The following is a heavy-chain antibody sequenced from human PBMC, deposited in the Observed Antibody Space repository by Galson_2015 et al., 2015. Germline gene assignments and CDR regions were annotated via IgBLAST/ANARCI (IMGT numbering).Heavy chain of an antibody. CDR1: GFTASSNY. D-gene: IGHD3-10*01. J-gene: IGHJ4*02. Sequence: SLRLSCAASGFTASSNYMAWFRQAPGKGLEWGSVLSKTDTAYYVDSVRGRFTISRDNSKNTVYLQMDYLTVDDTAVYYCARGRGFIFDLWGQGTLVTVSS. CDR2: LSKTDTA. CDR3: ARGRGFIFDL. V-gene: IGHV3-53*01.